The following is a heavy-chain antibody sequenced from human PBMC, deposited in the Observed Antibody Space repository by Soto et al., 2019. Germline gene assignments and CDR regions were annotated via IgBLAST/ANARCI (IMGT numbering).Heavy chain of an antibody. V-gene: IGHV6-1*01. D-gene: IGHD3-3*01. CDR3: ARGRRDITIFGVAIYGVDV. Sequence: SQTLSLTCAISGDSVSNIDAVWNWIRQSPSRGLEWLGRTYYRSRWHNEYALSVKSRMTINPDTSRNQFSLQLSSVTPEDTAVYYCARGRRDITIFGVAIYGVDVWGPGTTVTVSS. CDR2: TYYRSRWHN. J-gene: IGHJ6*02. CDR1: GDSVSNIDAV.